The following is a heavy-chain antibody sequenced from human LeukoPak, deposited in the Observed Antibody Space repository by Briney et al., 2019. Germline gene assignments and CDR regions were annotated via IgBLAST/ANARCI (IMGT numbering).Heavy chain of an antibody. V-gene: IGHV3-23*01. CDR3: AKDDAWLRFGE. D-gene: IGHD3-10*01. J-gene: IGHJ4*02. CDR2: ISGSGGST. CDR1: GFTFSSYG. Sequence: GGSLRLSCAASGFTFSSYGMHWVRQAPGKGLEWVSAISGSGGSTYYADSVKGRFTISRDNSKNTLYLEVISLTAEDTAVYYCAKDDAWLRFGEWSQGTLVTVSS.